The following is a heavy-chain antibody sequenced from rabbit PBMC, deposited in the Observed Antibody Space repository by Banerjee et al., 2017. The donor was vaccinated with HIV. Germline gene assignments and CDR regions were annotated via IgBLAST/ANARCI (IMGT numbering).Heavy chain of an antibody. CDR2: ISAGSGSST. Sequence: QSLEESGGDLVKPGASLTLTCTASGFSFGNSYYMCWVRQAPGKGLEWIACISAGSGSSTYYASWAKGRFTISRTSSTTVTLQMTSLTAADTATHFCARSVGYTDVALNLWGPGTLVTVS. V-gene: IGHV1S40*01. CDR3: ARSVGYTDVALNL. CDR1: GFSFGNSYY. D-gene: IGHD6-1*01. J-gene: IGHJ4*01.